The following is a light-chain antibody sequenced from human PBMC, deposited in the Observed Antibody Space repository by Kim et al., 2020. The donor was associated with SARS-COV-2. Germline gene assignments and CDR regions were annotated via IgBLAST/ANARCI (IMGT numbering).Light chain of an antibody. Sequence: SYELTQPPSVSVAPGKTARITCGGNNIGSKSVHWYQQKPGQAPVLVIYYDSDRPSGIPERFSGSNSGNTATLTISRVKAGDEADYYCQVWDSSSDHPVFGGGTQLTVL. V-gene: IGLV3-21*04. CDR3: QVWDSSSDHPV. CDR1: NIGSKS. J-gene: IGLJ3*02. CDR2: YDS.